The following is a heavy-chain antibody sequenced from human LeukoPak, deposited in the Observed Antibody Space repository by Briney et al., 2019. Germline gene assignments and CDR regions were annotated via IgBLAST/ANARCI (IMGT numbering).Heavy chain of an antibody. CDR1: GFTFSNYW. Sequence: PGGSLRLSCAASGFTFSNYWMHWDRQAPGKGLEWVSRINERATIISYADSAKGRFTISRENARNTLYLQMNSLTAEDTAVYYCVRDLILVWTPGDDFDHWGQGTLVTVSS. CDR3: VRDLILVWTPGDDFDH. CDR2: INERATII. D-gene: IGHD3-16*01. J-gene: IGHJ4*02. V-gene: IGHV3-74*01.